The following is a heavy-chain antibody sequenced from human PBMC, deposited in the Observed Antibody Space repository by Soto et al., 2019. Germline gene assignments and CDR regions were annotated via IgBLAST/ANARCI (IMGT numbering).Heavy chain of an antibody. CDR1: GFTVSSNY. Sequence: GSLRLSWAASGFTVSSNYMSWVRQAPGKGLEWVSVIYSGGSTYYADSVKGRFTISRDNSKNTLYLQMNSLRAEDAAVYYCARVGPGYSYGYVWYWGQGTLVTVSS. CDR2: IYSGGST. D-gene: IGHD5-18*01. J-gene: IGHJ4*02. CDR3: ARVGPGYSYGYVWY. V-gene: IGHV3-53*01.